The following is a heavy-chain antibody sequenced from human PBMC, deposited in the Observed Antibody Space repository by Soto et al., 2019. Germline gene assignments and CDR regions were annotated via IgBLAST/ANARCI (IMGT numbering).Heavy chain of an antibody. Sequence: QVQLVESGGGVVQPGRSLRLSCAASGFTFSNYGMHWVRQAPGRGLEWVTTISHDGSEKFYADSMKGRFSISRDDSKNTLYVQMPSLRIEDTAVYYCVRDLNVLNFSAWGKGTLDTVSS. CDR1: GFTFSNYG. D-gene: IGHD2-15*01. V-gene: IGHV3-30*03. J-gene: IGHJ5*02. CDR2: ISHDGSEK. CDR3: VRDLNVLNFSA.